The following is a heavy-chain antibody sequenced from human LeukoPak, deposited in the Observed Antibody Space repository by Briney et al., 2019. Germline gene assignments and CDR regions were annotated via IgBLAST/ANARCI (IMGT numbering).Heavy chain of an antibody. CDR3: AKDQVAYCGGDCYFLDAFDI. V-gene: IGHV3-7*03. Sequence: GGSLRLSCAASGFTFSSYWMSWVRQAPGKGLEWVANIKQDGSEKYYVDSVKGRFTISRDNSKNTLYLQMNSLRAEDTAVYYCAKDQVAYCGGDCYFLDAFDIWGQGTMVTVSS. J-gene: IGHJ3*02. CDR1: GFTFSSYW. D-gene: IGHD2-21*02. CDR2: IKQDGSEK.